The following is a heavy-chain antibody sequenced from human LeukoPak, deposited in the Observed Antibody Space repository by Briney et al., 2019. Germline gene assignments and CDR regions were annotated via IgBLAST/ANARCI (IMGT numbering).Heavy chain of an antibody. V-gene: IGHV4-34*01. CDR3: ARAPPGAATGYWFDP. Sequence: SETLSLTCAVYGGSFSGYYWSWIRQPPGKGLEWIGEINHSGSTNYNPSLKSRVTISIDTSKNQFSLKLSSVTAVDTAVYYCARAPPGAATGYWFDPWGQGTLVTVSS. D-gene: IGHD6-13*01. CDR1: GGSFSGYY. CDR2: INHSGST. J-gene: IGHJ5*02.